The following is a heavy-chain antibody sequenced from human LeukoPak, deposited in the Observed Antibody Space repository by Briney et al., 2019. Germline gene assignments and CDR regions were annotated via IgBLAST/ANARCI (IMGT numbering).Heavy chain of an antibody. V-gene: IGHV3-7*01. CDR2: INQGGSEK. CDR3: VPHYFDSSGYYHGY. J-gene: IGHJ4*02. D-gene: IGHD3-22*01. CDR1: GFTIIKYW. Sequence: GGSLRLSCAASGFTIIKYWMSWVRQAPGKGLEWWANINQGGSEKDYVDSVKGRFTISRDNAKNSLFLQMNSLRAEDTALYYCVPHYFDSSGYYHGYWGQGTLVTVSS.